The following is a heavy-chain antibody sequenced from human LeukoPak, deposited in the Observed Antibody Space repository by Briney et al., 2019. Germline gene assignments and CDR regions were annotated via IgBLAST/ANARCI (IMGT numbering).Heavy chain of an antibody. J-gene: IGHJ4*02. Sequence: GESLKFSCKGSGYSFTSYWISWVRQMPGKGLEWMGRIDPSDSYTNYSPSFQGHVTISADKSIGTAYLQWSSLKASDTAMYYCARPRGYSYGPPYYWGQGTLVTVSS. CDR2: IDPSDSYT. CDR1: GYSFTSYW. D-gene: IGHD5-18*01. V-gene: IGHV5-10-1*01. CDR3: ARPRGYSYGPPYY.